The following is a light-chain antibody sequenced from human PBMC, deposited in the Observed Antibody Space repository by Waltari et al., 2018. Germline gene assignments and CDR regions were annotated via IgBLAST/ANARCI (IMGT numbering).Light chain of an antibody. CDR3: VVWDDSLNGQV. CDR2: SDD. V-gene: IGLV1-44*01. J-gene: IGLJ3*02. Sequence: QSVLTQPPSASGTPGQRVTMSCSGSTSNIGRNPVNWYQQLPGTAPKLRIYSDDQRPSGVPERLSGSKSGTSASLAISGLQSEDEADYYCVVWDDSLNGQVFGGGTKLTVL. CDR1: TSNIGRNP.